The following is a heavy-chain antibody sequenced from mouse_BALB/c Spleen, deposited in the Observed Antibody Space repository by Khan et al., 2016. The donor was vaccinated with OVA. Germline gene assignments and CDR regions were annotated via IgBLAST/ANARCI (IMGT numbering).Heavy chain of an antibody. CDR1: GYTFTSYW. CDR3: ARENYYGTTCYAMDY. Sequence: DLVKPGASVKLSCKASGYTFTSYWINWIKQRPGQGLEWIGRIAPGSGSPYYNEMFKAKATLTVDTSSSTAYIQLSSLSSEDSAVYFYARENYYGTTCYAMDYWGQGTSVTVSS. CDR2: IAPGSGSP. D-gene: IGHD1-1*01. V-gene: IGHV1S41*01. J-gene: IGHJ4*01.